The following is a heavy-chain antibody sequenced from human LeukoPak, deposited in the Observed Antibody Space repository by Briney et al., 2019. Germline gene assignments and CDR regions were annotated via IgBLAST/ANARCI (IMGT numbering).Heavy chain of an antibody. Sequence: GGSLRLSCAASGFTFSSYWMSWVRQAQGKGLEWVANIKQDGSEKYYVDSVKGRFTISRDNAKNSLYLQMNSLRAEDTAVYYCARRNSGYSSSWYFNDYWGQGTLVTVSS. J-gene: IGHJ4*02. V-gene: IGHV3-7*01. D-gene: IGHD6-13*01. CDR1: GFTFSSYW. CDR2: IKQDGSEK. CDR3: ARRNSGYSSSWYFNDY.